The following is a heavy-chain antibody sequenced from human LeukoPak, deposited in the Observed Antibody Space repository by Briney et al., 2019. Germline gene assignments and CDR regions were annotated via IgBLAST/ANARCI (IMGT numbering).Heavy chain of an antibody. J-gene: IGHJ4*02. CDR3: AREDEN. V-gene: IGHV3-11*01. CDR2: INGSGSTV. CDR1: GFIFSDYY. Sequence: GGSLRLSCVASGFIFSDYYMNWVRQAPGKGLEWLSYINGSGSTVYYAASVKGRFTISRDSAENSLYLQMNSLRAEDTAMYYCAREDENWGQGTLVTVSS.